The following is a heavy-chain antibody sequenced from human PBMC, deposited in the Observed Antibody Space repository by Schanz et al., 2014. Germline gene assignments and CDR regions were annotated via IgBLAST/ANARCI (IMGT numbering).Heavy chain of an antibody. CDR3: AKDGVPSPWVCFGGYCYSGGADY. CDR2: ISYDGSNK. V-gene: IGHV3-30*04. J-gene: IGHJ4*02. Sequence: QVQLVESGGGVVQPGRSLRLSCAASGFTFSSYAMHWVRQAPGKGLEWVAIISYDGSNKYYADSVKGRFTISRDNSKNTLYLQMNSLRAEDTAVYYCAKDGVPSPWVCFGGYCYSGGADYWGQGTLVTVSS. CDR1: GFTFSSYA. D-gene: IGHD2-21*02.